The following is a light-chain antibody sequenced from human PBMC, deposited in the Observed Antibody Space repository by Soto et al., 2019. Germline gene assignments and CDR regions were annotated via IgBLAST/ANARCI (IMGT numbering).Light chain of an antibody. CDR3: LLTYTGTRV. J-gene: IGLJ1*01. CDR2: DTT. V-gene: IGLV7-46*01. Sequence: QAVVTQEPSLTVSPRGTVTLTCASNTGAVTSSHFPYWFQQKAGQAPRTLISDTTNKHSWTPARFSGSLLGGKAALTLSGAQPEDEADYYCLLTYTGTRVFGSGTKVTVL. CDR1: TGAVTSSHF.